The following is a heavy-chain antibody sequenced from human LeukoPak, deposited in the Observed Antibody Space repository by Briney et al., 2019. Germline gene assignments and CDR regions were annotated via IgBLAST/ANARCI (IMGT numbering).Heavy chain of an antibody. CDR2: ISGSGA. CDR3: AKDKYTSGWDYFDY. CDR1: GFTFSSYV. Sequence: GGSLRLSCAASGFTFSSYVMSWVRQAPGKGLEWVSSISGSGAYYADSLKGRFTISRDNSKNTLYLQMNSLRAEDTAVYYCAKDKYTSGWDYFDYWGQGTLVTVSS. D-gene: IGHD6-19*01. V-gene: IGHV3-23*01. J-gene: IGHJ4*02.